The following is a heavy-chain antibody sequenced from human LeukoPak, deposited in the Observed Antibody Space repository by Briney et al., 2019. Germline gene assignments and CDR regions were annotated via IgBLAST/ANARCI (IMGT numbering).Heavy chain of an antibody. CDR1: GFTIDSFY. D-gene: IGHD2-15*01. V-gene: IGHV3-7*01. CDR2: IDEAGKDR. CDR3: ARASTGVVFNYFDY. J-gene: IGHJ4*01. Sequence: PGGSLRLSCVASGFTIDSFYMSWVRQAPGKGLEWVANIDEAGKDRYYADSVKGRFTISRDNTKNSVFLDMTSLRVEDTATYFCARASTGVVFNYFDYWGQGALVPVSS.